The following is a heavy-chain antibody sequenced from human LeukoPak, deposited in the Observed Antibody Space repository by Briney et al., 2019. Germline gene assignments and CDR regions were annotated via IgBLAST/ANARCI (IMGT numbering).Heavy chain of an antibody. V-gene: IGHV3-9*03. J-gene: IGHJ3*02. CDR1: GFTFDDYA. D-gene: IGHD1-26*01. CDR3: AKLSSGSYHPGGDAFDI. Sequence: GGSLRLSCAASGFTFDDYAMHWVRQAPGKGLEWASGISWNSGSIGYADSVKGRFTISRDNAKNSLYLQMSSLRAEDMALYYCAKLSSGSYHPGGDAFDIWGQGTMVTVSS. CDR2: ISWNSGSI.